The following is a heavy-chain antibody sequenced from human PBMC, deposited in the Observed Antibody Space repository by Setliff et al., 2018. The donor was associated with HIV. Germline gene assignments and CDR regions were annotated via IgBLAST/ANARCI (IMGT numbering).Heavy chain of an antibody. CDR1: GFTFSSYS. J-gene: IGHJ6*03. CDR3: ARVQYFNSGGYWATIRHYYYMDV. V-gene: IGHV3-21*05. Sequence: GSLRLSCAASGFTFSSYSMNWVRQAPGKGLEWLCFISGNSGVEYYADSVKGRFTISRDSAKNSLYLQTSSLRAEDTAVYYCARVQYFNSGGYWATIRHYYYMDVWGKGTAVTVS. D-gene: IGHD3-22*01. CDR2: ISGNSGVE.